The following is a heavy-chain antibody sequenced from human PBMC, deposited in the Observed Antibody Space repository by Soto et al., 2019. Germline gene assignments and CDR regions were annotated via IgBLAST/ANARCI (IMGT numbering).Heavy chain of an antibody. D-gene: IGHD3-9*01. V-gene: IGHV4-39*07. CDR1: GGSISSSSYY. Sequence: SETLSLTCTVSGGSISSSSYYWGWIRQPPGKGLEWIGSIYYSGSTYYNPSLKSRVTISVDTSKNQFSLKLSSVTAADTAVYYCARANYPFDKHYPGYFDLWGRGTLVTVSS. CDR3: ARANYPFDKHYPGYFDL. J-gene: IGHJ2*01. CDR2: IYYSGST.